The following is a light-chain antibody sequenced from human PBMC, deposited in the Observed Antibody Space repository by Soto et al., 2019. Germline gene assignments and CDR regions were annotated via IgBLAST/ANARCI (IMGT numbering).Light chain of an antibody. CDR2: AAS. Sequence: AIQMTQSPSSLSASVGDRVTITCRASQAIRSDLAWYQQKPGMAPKFLIFAASNLQRGDPARFSGSGSGTDFTLTISSLQPEDFATYYCLQLYNYPRTFGQGTKV. V-gene: IGKV1-6*01. CDR1: QAIRSD. J-gene: IGKJ1*01. CDR3: LQLYNYPRT.